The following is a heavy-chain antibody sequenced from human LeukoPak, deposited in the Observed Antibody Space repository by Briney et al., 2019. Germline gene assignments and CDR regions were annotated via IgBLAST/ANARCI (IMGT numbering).Heavy chain of an antibody. CDR1: GFTFSNAW. D-gene: IGHD6-6*01. V-gene: IGHV3-23*01. Sequence: PGGSLRLSCAASGFTFSNAWMSWVRQAPGKGLEWVSAISGSGGSTYYADSVKGRFTISRDNSKNTLYLQMNSLRAEDTAVYYCAKDGSSTSRFDYWGQGTLVTVSS. CDR2: ISGSGGST. J-gene: IGHJ4*02. CDR3: AKDGSSTSRFDY.